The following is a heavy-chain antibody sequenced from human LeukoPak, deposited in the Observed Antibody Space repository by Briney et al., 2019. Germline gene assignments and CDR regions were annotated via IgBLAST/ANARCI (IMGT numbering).Heavy chain of an antibody. CDR2: INAGNGNT. CDR3: ARDRHILTGYYWYNWFDP. V-gene: IGHV1-3*01. Sequence: ASVKVSCKASGYTFTSYAMHCVRQAPGQRLEWMGWINAGNGNTKYSQKFQGRVTITRDTSASTAYMELSSLRSEDTAVYYCARDRHILTGYYWYNWFDPWGQGTLVTVSS. D-gene: IGHD3-9*01. CDR1: GYTFTSYA. J-gene: IGHJ5*02.